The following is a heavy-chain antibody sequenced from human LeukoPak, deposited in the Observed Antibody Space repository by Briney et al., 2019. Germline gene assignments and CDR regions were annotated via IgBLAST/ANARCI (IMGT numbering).Heavy chain of an antibody. Sequence: GASVKVSCKASGYTFTCYDINWVRQATGQGLEWMGWMNPNSGNTGYAQKFQGRVTMTRNTSISTAYLEMSSLTSEDTAVYYCARGHGVWYYFDSSGSLFDYWGQGTLVTVCS. D-gene: IGHD3-22*01. V-gene: IGHV1-8*01. CDR1: GYTFTCYD. CDR2: MNPNSGNT. CDR3: ARGHGVWYYFDSSGSLFDY. J-gene: IGHJ4*02.